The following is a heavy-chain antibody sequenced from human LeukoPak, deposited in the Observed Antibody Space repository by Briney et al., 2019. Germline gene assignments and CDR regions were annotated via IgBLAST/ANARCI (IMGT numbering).Heavy chain of an antibody. J-gene: IGHJ4*02. CDR1: GDSMSSKSYY. CDR3: ARHENSFGVSGTFFQY. Sequence: PSETLSLTCTVSGDSMSSKSYYWGWIRQPPGRGLEWIGSMYFGGSTYYSPSLKGRVNIYVDTSRNQFSLNLKSVTAADTAVYFCARHENSFGVSGTFFQYWGQGFLVTVSS. V-gene: IGHV4-39*01. D-gene: IGHD3-3*01. CDR2: MYFGGST.